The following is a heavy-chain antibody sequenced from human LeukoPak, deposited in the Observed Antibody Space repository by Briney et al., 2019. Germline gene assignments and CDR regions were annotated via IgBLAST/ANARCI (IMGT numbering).Heavy chain of an antibody. J-gene: IGHJ6*02. CDR3: AKDRGCSSTSCYYRSYYYYYGMDV. V-gene: IGHV3-66*01. CDR2: IYSGGST. D-gene: IGHD2-2*01. Sequence: PGGSLRLSCAASGFTVSSNYMSWVRQAPGKGLEWVSVIYSGGSTYYADSVKGRFTISRDNSKNTLYLQMNSLRAEDTAVYYCAKDRGCSSTSCYYRSYYYYYGMDVWGQGTTVTVSS. CDR1: GFTVSSNY.